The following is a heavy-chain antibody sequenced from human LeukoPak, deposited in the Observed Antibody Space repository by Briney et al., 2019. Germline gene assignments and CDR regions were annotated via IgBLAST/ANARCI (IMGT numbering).Heavy chain of an antibody. CDR3: GRADFVKWWFDP. Sequence: GGSLTLSCAASGVTVSSNYMSWVRQAPGKGLEWVAVIYSGGSTYYADSVKGRFTISRDNSKNPLYLQMNSLRAEDTAVYYCGRADFVKWWFDPWGQGTLVTVSS. CDR2: IYSGGST. D-gene: IGHD1-26*01. V-gene: IGHV3-66*02. J-gene: IGHJ5*02. CDR1: GVTVSSNY.